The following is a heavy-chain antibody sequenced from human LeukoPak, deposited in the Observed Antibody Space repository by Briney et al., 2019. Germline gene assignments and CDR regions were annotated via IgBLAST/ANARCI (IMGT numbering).Heavy chain of an antibody. D-gene: IGHD6-13*01. J-gene: IGHJ4*02. V-gene: IGHV1-2*02. CDR1: GYTFTGYY. CDR2: INPNSGGT. Sequence: GPVKVSCKASGYTFTGYYMHWVRQAPGQGLEWMGWINPNSGGTNYAQRFQGRVTMTRDTSISTAYMELSRLRSDDTAVYYCARGLSGIAAAGTEWGQGTLVTVSS. CDR3: ARGLSGIAAAGTE.